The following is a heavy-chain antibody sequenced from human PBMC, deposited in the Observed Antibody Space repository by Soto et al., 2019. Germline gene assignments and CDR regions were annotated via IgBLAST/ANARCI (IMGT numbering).Heavy chain of an antibody. CDR2: ISAYNGNT. V-gene: IGHV1-18*01. CDR1: GYTFTSYG. CDR3: ARDVPNWGSFDAFDI. D-gene: IGHD7-27*01. J-gene: IGHJ3*02. Sequence: ASVKVSCKASGYTFTSYGISWVRQAPGQGLEWMEWISAYNGNTNYAQKLQGRVTMTTDTSTSTAYMELRSLRSDDTAVYYCARDVPNWGSFDAFDIWGQGTMVTVSS.